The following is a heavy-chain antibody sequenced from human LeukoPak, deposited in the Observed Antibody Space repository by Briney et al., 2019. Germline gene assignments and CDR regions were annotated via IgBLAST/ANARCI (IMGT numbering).Heavy chain of an antibody. V-gene: IGHV3-30*01. Sequence: GRSLRLSCAASGFTFSSYAMHWVRQAPGKGLEWVAVISYDGSNKYYADSVKGRFTISRDNSKNTLYLQMNSLRAEDTAVYYCARDSGSYYVVGYFDYWGQGTLVTVSS. CDR1: GFTFSSYA. CDR3: ARDSGSYYVVGYFDY. D-gene: IGHD1-26*01. CDR2: ISYDGSNK. J-gene: IGHJ4*02.